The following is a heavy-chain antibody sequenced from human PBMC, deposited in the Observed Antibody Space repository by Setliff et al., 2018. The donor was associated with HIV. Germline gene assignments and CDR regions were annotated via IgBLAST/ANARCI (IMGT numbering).Heavy chain of an antibody. CDR3: ARVRYCSGGSCYGGEYWFDP. CDR2: IHPSGGST. CDR1: GYTFTSYY. Sequence: ASVRSCKASGYTFTSYYIHWVRQAPGQGLEWMGVIHPSGGSTSYAQSFQDRVTMTRDTSTSTVYMELSSLRSEDTAVYYCARVRYCSGGSCYGGEYWFDPWGQGTLVTVSS. D-gene: IGHD2-15*01. J-gene: IGHJ5*02. V-gene: IGHV1-46*01.